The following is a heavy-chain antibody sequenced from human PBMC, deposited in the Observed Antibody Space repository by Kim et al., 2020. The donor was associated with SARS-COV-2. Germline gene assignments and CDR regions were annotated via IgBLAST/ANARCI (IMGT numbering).Heavy chain of an antibody. CDR1: GFTFTSSA. J-gene: IGHJ4*02. D-gene: IGHD7-27*01. Sequence: SVKVSCKASGFTFTSSAVHWVRQARGQRLEWIGWIDVCSGNTNYAQKFQERVTITRDISINTAYMELSSLRSEDTAVYYCAGVRLTVASEDSFHYWGLG. V-gene: IGHV1-58*01. CDR3: AGVRLTVASEDSFHY. CDR2: IDVCSGNT.